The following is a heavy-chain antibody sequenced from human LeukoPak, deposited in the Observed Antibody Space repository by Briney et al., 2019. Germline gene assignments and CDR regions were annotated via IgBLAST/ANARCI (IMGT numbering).Heavy chain of an antibody. V-gene: IGHV3-23*01. D-gene: IGHD3-22*01. CDR1: GFTFSSYA. J-gene: IGHJ6*03. Sequence: GGPLRLSCAASGFTFSSYAMSWVRQAPGKGLEWVSAISGSGGSTYYADSVKGRFTISRDNSKNTLYLQMKSLRAEDTAVYYCAKFYYDSSGYYLGRYMDVWGKGTTVTVSS. CDR3: AKFYYDSSGYYLGRYMDV. CDR2: ISGSGGST.